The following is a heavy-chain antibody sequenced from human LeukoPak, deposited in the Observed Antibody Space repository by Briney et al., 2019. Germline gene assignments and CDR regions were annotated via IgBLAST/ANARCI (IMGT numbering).Heavy chain of an antibody. Sequence: QSGGSLRLSCTASGFTFSSYAMHWVRQAPGKGLEWVAVISYDGSKKYYVDSVKGRFTISRDNSKNTLYLQMNTLRAEDTAVYYCARAEIWGQGTLVTVSS. V-gene: IGHV3-30*04. J-gene: IGHJ4*02. CDR3: ARAEI. CDR2: ISYDGSKK. CDR1: GFTFSSYA.